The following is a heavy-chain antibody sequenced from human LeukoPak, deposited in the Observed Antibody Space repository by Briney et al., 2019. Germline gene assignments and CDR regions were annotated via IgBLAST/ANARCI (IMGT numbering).Heavy chain of an antibody. Sequence: PSETLSLTCAVYGGSFSGYYWSWIRQPPGKGLEWIGEINHSGSTNYNPSLKSRVTVSVDTSKDQFSLKLSSVTAADTAVYYCARGPLGITMVRGAKLDYWGQGTLVTVSS. V-gene: IGHV4-34*01. CDR1: GGSFSGYY. J-gene: IGHJ4*02. CDR3: ARGPLGITMVRGAKLDY. D-gene: IGHD3-10*01. CDR2: INHSGST.